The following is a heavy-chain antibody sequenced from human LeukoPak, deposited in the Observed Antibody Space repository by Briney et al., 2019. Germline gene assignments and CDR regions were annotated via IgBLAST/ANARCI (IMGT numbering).Heavy chain of an antibody. CDR2: INPNSGGT. V-gene: IGHV1-2*02. Sequence: GASVKVSCKASEYTFTGYYMHWVRQAPGQGLEWMGWINPNSGGTNYAQKFQGRVTMTRDTSISTAYMELSRLRSDDTAVYYCAGVGELLGFGFDYWGQGTLVTVSS. D-gene: IGHD1-26*01. J-gene: IGHJ4*02. CDR1: EYTFTGYY. CDR3: AGVGELLGFGFDY.